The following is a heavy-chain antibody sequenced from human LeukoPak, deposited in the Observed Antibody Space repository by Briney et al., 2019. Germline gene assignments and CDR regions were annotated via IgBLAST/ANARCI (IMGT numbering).Heavy chain of an antibody. V-gene: IGHV4-59*01. CDR1: SGSITGYY. D-gene: IGHD6-6*01. J-gene: IGHJ4*02. CDR2: ISYSRCT. Sequence: SETLSLTCTVSSGSITGYYWSWIRQPPGKGLEWIGYISYSRCTNYNPSLKSRATMSLDTSKNQFSLNLNSVTAADTAVYYCARGERPGCDYWGQGTLVTVSS. CDR3: ARGERPGCDY.